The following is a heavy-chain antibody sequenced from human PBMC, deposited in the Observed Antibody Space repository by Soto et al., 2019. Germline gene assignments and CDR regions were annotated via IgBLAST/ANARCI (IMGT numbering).Heavy chain of an antibody. D-gene: IGHD2-8*01. CDR1: GYTFTGYY. V-gene: IGHV1-2*04. Sequence: ASVKVSCKASGYTFTGYYMHWVRQAPGQGLEWMGWINPNSGGTNYAQKFQGWVTMTRDTSISTAYMELSRLRSGDTAVYYCARSGRMVYATGTYYFDYWGQGTLVTVSS. CDR3: ARSGRMVYATGTYYFDY. J-gene: IGHJ4*02. CDR2: INPNSGGT.